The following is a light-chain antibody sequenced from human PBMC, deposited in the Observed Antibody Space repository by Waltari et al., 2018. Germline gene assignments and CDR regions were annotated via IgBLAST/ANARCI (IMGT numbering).Light chain of an antibody. Sequence: ETVLTQSPATLSLSPGERAPLSCRASQSVSRYLAWYQQKPGQAPRLLIYDASNRATGIPARFSGSGSGTDFTLTISSLEPEDFAVYYCQQRSNWLFTFGPGTKVDIK. CDR1: QSVSRY. CDR2: DAS. V-gene: IGKV3-11*01. CDR3: QQRSNWLFT. J-gene: IGKJ3*01.